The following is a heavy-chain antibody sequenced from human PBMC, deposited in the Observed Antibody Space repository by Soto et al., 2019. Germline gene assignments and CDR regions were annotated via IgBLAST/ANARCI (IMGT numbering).Heavy chain of an antibody. CDR2: TKSDGSGT. Sequence: EVQLVESGGGLLQPGGSLTLSCTASGFTFSNYWMHWVRQAPGKGLVWVSRTKSDGSGTSYTDSVKGRFTISRDNAYNTLYLRMGNLRAEDTAVYYCARGGFDYGPGRMDVGGKGTTVIVSS. V-gene: IGHV3-74*01. CDR1: GFTFSNYW. J-gene: IGHJ6*04. CDR3: ARGGFDYGPGRMDV. D-gene: IGHD3-10*01.